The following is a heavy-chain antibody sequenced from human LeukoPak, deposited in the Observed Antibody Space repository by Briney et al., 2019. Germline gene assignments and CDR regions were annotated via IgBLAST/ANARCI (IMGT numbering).Heavy chain of an antibody. J-gene: IGHJ4*02. CDR3: ATVLPYYYGSGSSFDY. CDR1: GYTFTSYY. CDR2: INPSGGST. Sequence: ASVKVSCKASGYTFTSYYMHWVRQAPGQGLEWMGIINPSGGSTSYAQKFQGRVTMTEDTSTDTAYMELSSLRSEDTAVYYCATVLPYYYGSGSSFDYWGQGTLVTVSS. V-gene: IGHV1-46*01. D-gene: IGHD3-10*01.